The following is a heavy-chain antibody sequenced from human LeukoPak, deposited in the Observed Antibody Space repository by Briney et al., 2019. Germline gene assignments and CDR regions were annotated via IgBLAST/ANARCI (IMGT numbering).Heavy chain of an antibody. CDR3: ASLSGGDYRSIDY. CDR2: ISSSSSTI. V-gene: IGHV3-48*02. Sequence: GGSLRLSCAASGFTFSSYSMNWVRQAPGKGLEWVSCISSSSSTIYYADSVKGRFTISRDNAKNSLYLQMNSPRDEDTAVYYCASLSGGDYRSIDYWGQGTLVTVSS. J-gene: IGHJ4*02. CDR1: GFTFSSYS. D-gene: IGHD4-17*01.